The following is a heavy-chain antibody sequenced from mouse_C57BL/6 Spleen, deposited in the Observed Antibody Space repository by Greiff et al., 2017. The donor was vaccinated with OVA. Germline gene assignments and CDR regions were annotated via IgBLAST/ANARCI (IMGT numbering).Heavy chain of an antibody. CDR3: ARVLLRYFDY. D-gene: IGHD1-1*01. CDR1: GYTFTDYY. J-gene: IGHJ2*01. CDR2: INPNNGGT. Sequence: VQLQQSGPELVKPGASVKISCKASGYTFTDYYMNWVKQSHGKSLEWIGDINPNNGGTSYNQKFKGKATLTVDKSSSTAYMELRSLTSEDSAVYYCARVLLRYFDYWGQGTTLTVSS. V-gene: IGHV1-26*01.